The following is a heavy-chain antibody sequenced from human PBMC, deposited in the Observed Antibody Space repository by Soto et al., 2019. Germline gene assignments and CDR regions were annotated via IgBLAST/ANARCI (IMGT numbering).Heavy chain of an antibody. V-gene: IGHV1-69*02. CDR1: GDTFTFYS. CDR2: INPILSMS. D-gene: IGHD3-10*01. CDR3: VSSYGSGYRAFDY. Sequence: QVQLVQSGAEVKKPGSSVRVSCKASGDTFTFYSINWVLQAPGLGLEWMGRINPILSMSNYAQRFQGRVTMTADKSTSTAYMELSSLRSEDTAMYYCVSSYGSGYRAFDYWGQGALVTVSS. J-gene: IGHJ4*02.